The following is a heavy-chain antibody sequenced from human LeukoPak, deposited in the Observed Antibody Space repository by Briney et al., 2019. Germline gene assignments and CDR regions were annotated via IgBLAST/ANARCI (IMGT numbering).Heavy chain of an antibody. CDR2: MTYGGTT. J-gene: IGHJ5*02. CDR3: ARGRYCSSANCYDWFDP. D-gene: IGHD2-2*01. Sequence: SETLSLTCVVSDGSFRGQHWNWIRQPPGKGLEWIGEMTYGGTTNYNPSLRSRVTMSVDTSKKQFSLKLTSVTAADTAVYYCARGRYCSSANCYDWFDPWGQGTLVSVSS. V-gene: IGHV4-34*01. CDR1: DGSFRGQH.